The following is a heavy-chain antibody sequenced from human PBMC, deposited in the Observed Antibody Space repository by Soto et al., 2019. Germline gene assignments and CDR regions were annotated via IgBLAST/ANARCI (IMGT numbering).Heavy chain of an antibody. V-gene: IGHV3-74*01. CDR1: GISLSAYW. Sequence: EVQLVESGGGLVQPGGSLRLSCAASGISLSAYWMHWVRQVPGKGLEWIARINEDGRSTSYMDSVKGGFTISRDNARDTLYLQMNSLRLEDTAVYYCARGWVERLPRQPPSDYWGQGTLVTVSS. J-gene: IGHJ4*02. D-gene: IGHD3-3*01. CDR3: ARGWVERLPRQPPSDY. CDR2: INEDGRST.